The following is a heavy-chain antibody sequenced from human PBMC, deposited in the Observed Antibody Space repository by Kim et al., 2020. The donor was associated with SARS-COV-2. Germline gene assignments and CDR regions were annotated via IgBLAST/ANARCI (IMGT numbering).Heavy chain of an antibody. J-gene: IGHJ4*02. CDR1: GGSISSGGYY. D-gene: IGHD6-6*01. V-gene: IGHV4-31*03. CDR2: IYYSGST. Sequence: SETLSLTCTVSGGSISSGGYYWSWIRQHPGKGLEWIGYIYYSGSTYYNPSLKSRVTISVDTSKNQFSLKLSSVTAADTAVYYCARTSSIAARLLDYWGQGTLVTVSS. CDR3: ARTSSIAARLLDY.